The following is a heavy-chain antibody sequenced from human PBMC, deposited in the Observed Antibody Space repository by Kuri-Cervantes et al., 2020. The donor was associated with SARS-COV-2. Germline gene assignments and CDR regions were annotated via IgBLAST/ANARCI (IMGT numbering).Heavy chain of an antibody. CDR2: IYWDDDK. J-gene: IGHJ5*02. CDR1: GFSLSTSGVG. Sequence: SGPTLAKPTQTLTLTCTFPGFSLSTSGVGVGWIRQPPGKALEWLALIYWDDDKRYSPSLKSRLTIAKDTSKNQVVLTMTNMDPVDTATYYCARKQYYDFWSGHTMSLSDPWGQGTLVTVSS. D-gene: IGHD3-3*01. V-gene: IGHV2-5*02. CDR3: ARKQYYDFWSGHTMSLSDP.